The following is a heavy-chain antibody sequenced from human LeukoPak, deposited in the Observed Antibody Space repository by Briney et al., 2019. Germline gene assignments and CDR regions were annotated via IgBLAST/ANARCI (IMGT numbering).Heavy chain of an antibody. Sequence: ASVRVSCKTSGYTFTSYDISWVRQAPGQGLEWMGWINSYNGYTNYTQKLQGRVTVTTDTSTRTVSMELRSLRSDDTAMYYCARHGLYSGHEWDYWGQGTLVTVSS. V-gene: IGHV1-18*04. CDR3: ARHGLYSGHEWDY. CDR2: INSYNGYT. D-gene: IGHD5-12*01. CDR1: GYTFTSYD. J-gene: IGHJ4*02.